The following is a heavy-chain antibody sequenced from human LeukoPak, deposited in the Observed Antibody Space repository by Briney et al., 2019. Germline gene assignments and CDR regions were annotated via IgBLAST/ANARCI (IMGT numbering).Heavy chain of an antibody. CDR3: ARVEAATREYRFDS. V-gene: IGHV4-31*03. D-gene: IGHD2-15*01. CDR2: IYYTGNT. CDR1: GASLSSGSCY. Sequence: SETLSLTCTVSGASLSSGSCYWSWILQHPAKGLEWIGYIYYTGNTYYNPSLQSRLTISLDTSNKQFSLELTSVTAADTAVYYYARVEAATREYRFDSWGQGTLVTVSS. J-gene: IGHJ5*01.